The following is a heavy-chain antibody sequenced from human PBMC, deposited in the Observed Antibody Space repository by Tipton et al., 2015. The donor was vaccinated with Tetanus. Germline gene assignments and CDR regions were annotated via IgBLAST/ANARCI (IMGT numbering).Heavy chain of an antibody. Sequence: GLVKPSETLSLTCGVHGGSFSGYYWTWIRQPPGKGLEWIGEINHSGSTNYNPSLKSRVTISVDTSKKQFSLRRDSVTAADTAVYYCARKNEEKVYAYPYFFSFGMDVWGQGTTVTVSS. V-gene: IGHV4-34*01. D-gene: IGHD2-8*01. J-gene: IGHJ6*02. CDR1: GGSFSGYY. CDR2: INHSGST. CDR3: ARKNEEKVYAYPYFFSFGMDV.